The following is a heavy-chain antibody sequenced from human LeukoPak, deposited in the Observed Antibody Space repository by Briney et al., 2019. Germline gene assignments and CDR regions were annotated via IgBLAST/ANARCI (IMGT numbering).Heavy chain of an antibody. J-gene: IGHJ5*02. V-gene: IGHV1-69*06. D-gene: IGHD6-6*01. CDR2: IIPIFGTA. CDR3: ARVRWLYSSSGIDP. CDR1: GGTFSSYA. Sequence: GASVKVSCKASGGTFSSYAISWVRQAPGQGLEWKGGIIPIFGTANYAQKFQGRVTITADKSTSTAYMELSSLRSEDTAVYYCARVRWLYSSSGIDPWGQGTLVTVSS.